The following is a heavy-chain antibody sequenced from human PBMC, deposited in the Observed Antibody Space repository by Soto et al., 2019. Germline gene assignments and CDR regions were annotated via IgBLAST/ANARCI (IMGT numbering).Heavy chain of an antibody. V-gene: IGHV3-33*01. CDR2: IWYDGSNK. D-gene: IGHD5-18*01. Sequence: QVQLVESGGGVVQPGRSLRLSCAASGFTFSSYGMHWVRQAPGKGLEWVAVIWYDGSNKYYADSVKGRFTISRDNSKNTLYLQMNSLRAEDTAVYYCARDRLDGYSYGQYYYYYGMDVWGQGTTVTVSS. CDR3: ARDRLDGYSYGQYYYYYGMDV. CDR1: GFTFSSYG. J-gene: IGHJ6*02.